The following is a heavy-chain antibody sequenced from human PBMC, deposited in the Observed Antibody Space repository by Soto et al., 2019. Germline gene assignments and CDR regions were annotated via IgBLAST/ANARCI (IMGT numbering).Heavy chain of an antibody. D-gene: IGHD3-16*02. CDR1: GFSLNDGRVG. CDR2: IFSNDEK. V-gene: IGHV2-26*01. J-gene: IGHJ4*02. CDR3: ARIHDYVWGSYPYDV. Sequence: SGPTLVNPTETLTLTCTVSGFSLNDGRVGVSWIRQPPGRAPEWLAHIFSNDEKSYSTSLYNRLTISKDTSKSQVVLTMTNMGPVDTAAYFCARIHDYVWGSYPYDVWGQGSLVTVS.